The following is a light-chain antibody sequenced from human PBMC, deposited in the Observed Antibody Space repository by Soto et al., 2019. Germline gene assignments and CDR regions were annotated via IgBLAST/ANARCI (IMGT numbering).Light chain of an antibody. CDR2: YKSDSDK. CDR3: AICYRSTWV. CDR1: SGINVGTYR. J-gene: IGLJ3*02. V-gene: IGLV5-39*01. Sequence: QSVLTQPTSLSASPGASATFTGTLRSGINVGTYRIYWYQQKPGDLPRYLLRYKSDSDKQQGSGVPSRFAGSKDASTNAGLLLISGLQSEDEADYYCAICYRSTWVFGGGTKLTVL.